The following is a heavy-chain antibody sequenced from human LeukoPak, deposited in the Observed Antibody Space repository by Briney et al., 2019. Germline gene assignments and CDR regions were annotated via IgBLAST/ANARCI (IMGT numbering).Heavy chain of an antibody. CDR1: GFTFSSYS. J-gene: IGHJ3*02. CDR2: ISSSSSYI. D-gene: IGHD5-18*01. Sequence: GGSLRLSCAASGFTFSSYSMNWVRQAPGKGLEWVSSISSSSSYIYYADSVKGRYTISRDNAKNSLYLQMNSLRAEDTAVYYCARARQNTAMVDAFDIWGQGTMVTVSS. V-gene: IGHV3-21*01. CDR3: ARARQNTAMVDAFDI.